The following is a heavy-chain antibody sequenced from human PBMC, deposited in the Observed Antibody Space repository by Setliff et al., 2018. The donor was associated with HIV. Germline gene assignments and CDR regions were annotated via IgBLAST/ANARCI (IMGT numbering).Heavy chain of an antibody. CDR1: GGTFSSYA. Sequence: ASVKVSCKASGGTFSSYAIRWVRQAPGQGLEWMGGIIPIFGTANYAQKFQGRVTITAAESTSTAYMELSSLRSEDTAVYFCARDRVPLDAGDAFDIWGQGTMVTVSS. CDR2: IIPIFGTA. J-gene: IGHJ3*02. D-gene: IGHD3-10*01. V-gene: IGHV1-69*13. CDR3: ARDRVPLDAGDAFDI.